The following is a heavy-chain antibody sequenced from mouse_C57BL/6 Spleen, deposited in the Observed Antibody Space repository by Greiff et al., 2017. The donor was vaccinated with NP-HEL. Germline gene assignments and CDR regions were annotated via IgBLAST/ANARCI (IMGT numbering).Heavy chain of an antibody. CDR1: GFTFSDYG. CDR3: ANGNYVRSYAMDY. D-gene: IGHD2-1*01. Sequence: EVMLVESGGGLVKPGGSLKLSCAASGFTFSDYGMHWVRQAPVQGLEWVAYISSGSSTIYYADTVKGRFTISRDNAKSTLFLQMTSLRSEDTAMYYCANGNYVRSYAMDYWGQGTSVTVSS. J-gene: IGHJ4*01. V-gene: IGHV5-17*01. CDR2: ISSGSSTI.